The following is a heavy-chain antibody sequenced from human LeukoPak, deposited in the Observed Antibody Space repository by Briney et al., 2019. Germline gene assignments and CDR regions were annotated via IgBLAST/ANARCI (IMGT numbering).Heavy chain of an antibody. D-gene: IGHD2-2*01. J-gene: IGHJ4*02. CDR3: ARAPAPTYYFDY. Sequence: PSETLSLTCTVSDYSLSSAYYWGWARQTPGRGLEWIGTLHPSGTTYCNPSLKSRVTLSMGTSRNQFSLKLSSVTAADTAIFYCARAPAPTYYFDYWGQGTLVTVSS. CDR2: LHPSGTT. CDR1: DYSLSSAYY. V-gene: IGHV4-38-2*02.